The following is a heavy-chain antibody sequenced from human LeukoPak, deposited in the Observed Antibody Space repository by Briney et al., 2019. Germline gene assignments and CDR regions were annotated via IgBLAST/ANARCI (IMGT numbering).Heavy chain of an antibody. CDR3: ARETYGDHTFDY. V-gene: IGHV3-21*05. D-gene: IGHD4-17*01. J-gene: IGHJ4*02. Sequence: GGSLRLSCAASGFTFSSYAMSWVRQAPGKGLEWVSFISTSFSYTYYADSVKGRFTISRDNAKKSVYLQMNSLRAEDTAVYYCARETYGDHTFDYWGQGTLVTVSS. CDR2: ISTSFSYT. CDR1: GFTFSSYA.